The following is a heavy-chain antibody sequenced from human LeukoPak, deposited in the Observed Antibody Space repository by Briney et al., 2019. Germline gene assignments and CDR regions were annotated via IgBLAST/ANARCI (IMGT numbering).Heavy chain of an antibody. V-gene: IGHV4-39*01. CDR2: IYYSGST. Sequence: SETLSPTCTVSGGSISSSSYYWGWIRQPPGKGLEWIGSIYYSGSTYYNPSLKSRVTISVDTSKNQFSLKLSSVTAADTAVYYCASVLRAYYYYYYMDVWGKGTTVTVSS. CDR1: GGSISSSSYY. J-gene: IGHJ6*03. D-gene: IGHD3-3*01. CDR3: ASVLRAYYYYYYMDV.